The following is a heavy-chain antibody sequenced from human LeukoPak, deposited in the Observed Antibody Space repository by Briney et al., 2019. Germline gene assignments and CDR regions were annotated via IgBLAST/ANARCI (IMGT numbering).Heavy chain of an antibody. J-gene: IGHJ4*02. D-gene: IGHD3-22*01. CDR2: INQDGSEK. V-gene: IGHV3-7*01. CDR1: GIIVRGNY. Sequence: GGSLRVSCAAFGIIVRGNYMSWVRQAPGKGLEWVANINQDGSEKYSVDSVKGRFTISRDNAKSSLYLQMNSLRADDTAVYYCARDRALYDSRRGYYYTEDDYWGQGTLVTVSS. CDR3: ARDRALYDSRRGYYYTEDDY.